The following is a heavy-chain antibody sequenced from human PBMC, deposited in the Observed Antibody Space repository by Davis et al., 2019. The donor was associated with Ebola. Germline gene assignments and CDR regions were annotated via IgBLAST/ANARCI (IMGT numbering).Heavy chain of an antibody. V-gene: IGHV1-18*01. CDR3: ARDPLAYSSSPDGMDV. CDR1: GYTFSSYG. J-gene: IGHJ6*02. Sequence: ASVKVSCKASGYTFSSYGISWVRQAPGQGLEWMGWISAYNGNTNYAQKLQVRFTMTTETSTSTAYMDLRSLRSDDTAVYYCARDPLAYSSSPDGMDVWGQGTTVTVSS. D-gene: IGHD6-13*01. CDR2: ISAYNGNT.